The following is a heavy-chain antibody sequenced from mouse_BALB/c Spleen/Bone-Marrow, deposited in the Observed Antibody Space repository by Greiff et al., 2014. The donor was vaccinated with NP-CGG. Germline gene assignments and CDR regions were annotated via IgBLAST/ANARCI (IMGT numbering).Heavy chain of an antibody. J-gene: IGHJ4*01. CDR3: AREGITTVVEMDY. V-gene: IGHV1-9*01. CDR2: ILPGSGNT. CDR1: GYTFSSYW. D-gene: IGHD1-1*01. Sequence: VQLQQPGAELMKPGASVKISCKATGYTFSSYWIEWVKQRPGHGLEWIGEILPGSGNTNYNEKFKDKATFTADTSSNTAYMQLSSLTSEDSAVYYCAREGITTVVEMDYWGQGTSVTVSS.